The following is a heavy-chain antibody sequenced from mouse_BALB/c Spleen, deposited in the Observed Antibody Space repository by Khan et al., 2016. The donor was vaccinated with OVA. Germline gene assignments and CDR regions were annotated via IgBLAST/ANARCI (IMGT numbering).Heavy chain of an antibody. J-gene: IGHJ2*02. CDR2: ISYNGNT. CDR3: ARVYGGDFDY. D-gene: IGHD1-1*01. V-gene: IGHV3-2*02. Sequence: EVQLQESGPGLVKPSQSLSLTCTVTGYSITTDYAWNWIRQFPGNKLEWMGFISYNGNTKYNPSLKSRISITRETSKNQFFLQLKSTTTEDTARDYCARVYGGDFDYWGQGTSLTVSS. CDR1: GYSITTDYA.